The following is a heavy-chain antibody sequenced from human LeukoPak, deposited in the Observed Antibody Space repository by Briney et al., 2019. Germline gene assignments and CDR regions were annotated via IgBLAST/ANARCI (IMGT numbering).Heavy chain of an antibody. CDR2: LDPSDSYT. CDR1: GYSFTNYW. J-gene: IGHJ2*01. D-gene: IGHD5-18*01. V-gene: IGHV5-10-1*01. Sequence: GESLKISCKGSGYSFTNYWITWVRQMPGKGLEWMGRLDPSDSYTNYSPSFQGHVTISTDKSISTAYLQWSSLKASDTAAYYCARGYSYDHWYFDLWGRGTLVTVSS. CDR3: ARGYSYDHWYFDL.